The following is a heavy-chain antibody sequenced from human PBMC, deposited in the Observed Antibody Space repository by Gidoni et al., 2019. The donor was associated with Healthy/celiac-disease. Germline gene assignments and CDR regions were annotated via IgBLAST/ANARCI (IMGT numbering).Heavy chain of an antibody. CDR1: GGPFSSDA. V-gene: IGHV1-69*01. CDR3: ARGKEYSYGYFLY. J-gene: IGHJ4*02. Sequence: QVQLVQSGAEVKKPGSSVKVACKASGGPFSSDAISWVRQAPGQGLEWMGGIIPIFGTANYAQKFQGRVTITADESTSTAYMELSSLRSEDTAVYYCARGKEYSYGYFLYWGQGTLVTVSS. D-gene: IGHD5-18*01. CDR2: IIPIFGTA.